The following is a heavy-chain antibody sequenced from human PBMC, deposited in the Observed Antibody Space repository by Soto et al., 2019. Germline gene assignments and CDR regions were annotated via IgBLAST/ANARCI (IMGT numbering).Heavy chain of an antibody. J-gene: IGHJ4*02. CDR3: ARAGAALVRGSIGGFDY. V-gene: IGHV4-34*01. Sequence: QVHLQQWGAGLLKPSETLSLTCAVNGGAVTRYYWTWIRQSPRKGLQWIGEINHSGTVDYNPSLKSRVTFSIATSKKQFSLTLTSVTAAETAGSYWARAGAALVRGSIGGFDYWGQGTLVIVSS. D-gene: IGHD3-10*01. CDR1: GGAVTRYY. CDR2: INHSGTV.